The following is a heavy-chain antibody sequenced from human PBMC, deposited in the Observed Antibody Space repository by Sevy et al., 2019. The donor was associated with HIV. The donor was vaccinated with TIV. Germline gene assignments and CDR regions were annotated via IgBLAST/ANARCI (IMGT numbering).Heavy chain of an antibody. J-gene: IGHJ4*02. CDR3: ARLFSCGGDCYYLDY. CDR1: GFTFSSYD. V-gene: IGHV3-30*04. Sequence: GGSLRLSCAGSGFTFSSYDMHWVRQAPGKGLEWVAVTSHDGKYNNYADSVKVRFTISRDNFKNTLYLQMISLRVEDTAVYFCARLFSCGGDCYYLDYWGQGALVTVSS. D-gene: IGHD2-21*02. CDR2: TSHDGKYN.